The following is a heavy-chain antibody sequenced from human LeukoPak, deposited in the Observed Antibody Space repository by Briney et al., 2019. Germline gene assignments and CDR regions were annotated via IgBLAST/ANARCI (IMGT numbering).Heavy chain of an antibody. V-gene: IGHV4-4*09. CDR1: GGSISTYY. D-gene: IGHD1-1*01. Sequence: SETLSLTCTVSGGSISTYYWSWIRQPPGKGLEWIGYIYTTESTNYNPSLKSRVTISVDTSKNQFSLMLSSVTAADTALYYCARRRTTGTTGYFDYWGQGILVTVSS. CDR2: IYTTEST. J-gene: IGHJ4*02. CDR3: ARRRTTGTTGYFDY.